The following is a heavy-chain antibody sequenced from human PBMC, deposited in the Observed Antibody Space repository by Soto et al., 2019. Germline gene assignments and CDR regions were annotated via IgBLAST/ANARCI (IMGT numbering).Heavy chain of an antibody. V-gene: IGHV3-53*01. D-gene: IGHD4-17*01. CDR1: GFTVSSNY. CDR2: IYSGGST. Sequence: LRLSCAASGFTVSSNYMSWVRQAPGKGLEWVSVIYSGGSTYYADSVKGRFTISRDNSKNTLYLQMNSLRAEDTAVYYCARVGTVTTHYYYYGMDVWGQGTTVTVSS. J-gene: IGHJ6*02. CDR3: ARVGTVTTHYYYYGMDV.